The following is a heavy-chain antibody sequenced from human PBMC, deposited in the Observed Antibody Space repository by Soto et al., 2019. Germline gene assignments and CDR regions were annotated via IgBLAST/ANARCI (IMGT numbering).Heavy chain of an antibody. Sequence: EVQLVESGGGLVRPGESLRLSCAASGFTFTNAWIHWVRQAPGKGLEWVGRIKSRTDGGTTDLAAPVKGRFTLSRDDSKDTVYLQMNSLKSEDSAVYYCIYYYDNGTHFHVDYWGQGTLVTVSS. CDR1: GFTFTNAW. CDR3: IYYYDNGTHFHVDY. J-gene: IGHJ4*02. V-gene: IGHV3-15*01. D-gene: IGHD3-22*01. CDR2: IKSRTDGGTT.